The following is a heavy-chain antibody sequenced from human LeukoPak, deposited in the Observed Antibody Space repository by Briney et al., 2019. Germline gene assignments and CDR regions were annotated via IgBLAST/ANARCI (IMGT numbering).Heavy chain of an antibody. V-gene: IGHV4-34*01. CDR3: ARAAIAMPPLSDY. J-gene: IGHJ4*02. Sequence: SVTLSLTCAVYGGSFSGYYWSWIRQPPGKGLEWIGEINHSGSTNYNPSLKSRVTISVDTSKNQFSLKLSSVTAADTAVYYCARAAIAMPPLSDYWGQGTLVTVSS. D-gene: IGHD2-2*01. CDR2: INHSGST. CDR1: GGSFSGYY.